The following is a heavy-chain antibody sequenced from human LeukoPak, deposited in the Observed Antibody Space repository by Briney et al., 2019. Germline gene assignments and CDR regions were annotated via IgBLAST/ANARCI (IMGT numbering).Heavy chain of an antibody. D-gene: IGHD3-10*01. Sequence: ASVTVSCKASGYTFTGYYMHWVRQAPGQGLEWMGWINPNSGGTNYAQKFQGRVTITRDTSISTAYMELSRLRSDDTAVYYCARCAGGSGENWFDPWGQGTLVTVSS. V-gene: IGHV1-2*02. CDR1: GYTFTGYY. CDR3: ARCAGGSGENWFDP. CDR2: INPNSGGT. J-gene: IGHJ5*02.